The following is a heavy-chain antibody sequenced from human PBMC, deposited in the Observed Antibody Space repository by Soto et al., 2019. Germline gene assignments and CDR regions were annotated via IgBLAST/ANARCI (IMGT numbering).Heavy chain of an antibody. V-gene: IGHV3-48*03. CDR1: GLTFSTLE. J-gene: IGHJ4*02. CDR3: ATTLPYFRNGVCHRD. Sequence: EVQLVESGGGLVQAGGSLRLSCAASGLTFSTLEMNWVRQAPGKGREWVSYITSRGDNQYYADSVKGRCTISRYNDKNSLFLKMNSRRGEDTAVYYCATTLPYFRNGVCHRDWGQGTHVTVSS. D-gene: IGHD3-3*01. CDR2: ITSRGDNQ.